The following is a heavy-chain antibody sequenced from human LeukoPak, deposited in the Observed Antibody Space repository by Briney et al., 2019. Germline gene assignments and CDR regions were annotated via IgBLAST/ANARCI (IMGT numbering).Heavy chain of an antibody. J-gene: IGHJ4*02. Sequence: SETLSLTCTVSGGSISTYYWSWMRQPPGKGQEWIGYIYTSGSTNYNPSLKSRVIISVDTSNNQFSLKLSSVTAADTAVYYCARSCSVTSCPFDYWGQGTLVTVSS. CDR2: IYTSGST. D-gene: IGHD2-2*01. CDR1: GGSISTYY. CDR3: ARSCSVTSCPFDY. V-gene: IGHV4-4*09.